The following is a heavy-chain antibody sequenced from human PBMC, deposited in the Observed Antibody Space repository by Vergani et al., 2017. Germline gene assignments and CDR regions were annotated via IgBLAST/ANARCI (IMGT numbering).Heavy chain of an antibody. D-gene: IGHD3-22*01. J-gene: IGHJ3*02. CDR1: GGSISSHY. CDR2: IYYSGST. Sequence: QVQLQESGPGLVKPSETLSLTCTVSGGSISSHYWSWIRQPPGKGLEWIGYIYYSGSTNYNPSLKSRVTILVDTSKNQFSLKLSSVTAADTAVYYCARVGSPYYYDSSGYYGAFDIWGQGTMVTVSS. V-gene: IGHV4-59*11. CDR3: ARVGSPYYYDSSGYYGAFDI.